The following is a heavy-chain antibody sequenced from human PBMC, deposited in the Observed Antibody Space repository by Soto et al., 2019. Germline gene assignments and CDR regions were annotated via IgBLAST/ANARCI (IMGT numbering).Heavy chain of an antibody. D-gene: IGHD2-2*02. CDR2: IYSSGST. CDR1: GGSVSSDTHY. V-gene: IGHV4-61*01. Sequence: QVQLQESGPGLVKPSETLSLTCTVSGGSVSSDTHYWSWIRQPPGKRLEGIGFIYSSGSTNYNPSLKSRVTMSVDTSKNQFSLKLRSVIVADTAVYHCARFVRSCSGTTCYTRADVRGQGTTVTVSS. J-gene: IGHJ6*02. CDR3: ARFVRSCSGTTCYTRADV.